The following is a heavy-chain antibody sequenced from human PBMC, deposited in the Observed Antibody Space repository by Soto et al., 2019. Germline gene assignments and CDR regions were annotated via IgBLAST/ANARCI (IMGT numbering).Heavy chain of an antibody. J-gene: IGHJ6*02. CDR2: IDPSDSYT. CDR1: GYSFTSYW. V-gene: IGHV5-10-1*01. D-gene: IGHD3-10*01. CDR3: ARRSERVGNTMVREQNYYGMDV. Sequence: PGESRKISCKGSGYSFTSYWISWVRQMPGKGLEWMGRIDPSDSYTNYSPSFQGHVTISADKSISTAYLQWSSLKASDTAMYYCARRSERVGNTMVREQNYYGMDVWGQGTTVTVSS.